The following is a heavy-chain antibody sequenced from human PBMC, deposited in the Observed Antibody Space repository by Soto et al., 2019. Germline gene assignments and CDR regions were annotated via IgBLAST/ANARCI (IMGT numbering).Heavy chain of an antibody. Sequence: HPGGSLRLSCAASGFTFSSYGMHWVRQAPGKGLEWVAIIWYDDTNKYYADSVKGRFTISRDNSKNTLYLQMNSLRAEDTAVYYCAKRHDAFDIWGHGTMVTVSS. CDR3: AKRHDAFDI. V-gene: IGHV3-33*06. J-gene: IGHJ3*02. D-gene: IGHD6-25*01. CDR1: GFTFSSYG. CDR2: IWYDDTNK.